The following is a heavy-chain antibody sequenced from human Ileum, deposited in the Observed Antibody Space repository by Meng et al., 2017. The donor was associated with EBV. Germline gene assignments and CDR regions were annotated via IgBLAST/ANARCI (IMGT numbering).Heavy chain of an antibody. V-gene: IGHV6-1*01. CDR2: TYYRSKWYN. CDR3: ARDSSSSAYSPFDY. D-gene: IGHD3-22*01. Sequence: VRQQQSGQGLVKPPQAHPLTCAISGDRVASNSAAWNWIRQSPSRGLEWLGRTYYRSKWYNDYAVSVKSRITINPDTSKNQFSLQLNSVTPEDTAVYYCARDSSSSAYSPFDYWGQGTLVTVSS. J-gene: IGHJ4*02. CDR1: GDRVASNSAA.